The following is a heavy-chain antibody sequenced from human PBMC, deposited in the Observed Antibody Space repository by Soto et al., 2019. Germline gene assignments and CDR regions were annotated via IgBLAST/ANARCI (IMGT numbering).Heavy chain of an antibody. Sequence: ASVKVSCKASGYTFTSYDINWVRQATGQGLEWMGWMNPNSGNTGYAQKFQGRVTMTRNTSISTAYMELSSLRSEDTAVYYCARARNYDFWSGYYDYYYGMDVWGQGSTVTVSS. CDR2: MNPNSGNT. V-gene: IGHV1-8*01. CDR3: ARARNYDFWSGYYDYYYGMDV. D-gene: IGHD3-3*01. CDR1: GYTFTSYD. J-gene: IGHJ6*02.